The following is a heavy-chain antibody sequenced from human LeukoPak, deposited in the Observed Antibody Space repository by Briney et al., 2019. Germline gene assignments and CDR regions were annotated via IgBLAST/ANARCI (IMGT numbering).Heavy chain of an antibody. CDR1: GYTFTSYY. Sequence: ASEKVSCKASGYTFTSYYMHWVRQAPGQGLEWMGWINPNSGGTNYAQKFQGRVTMTRDTSISTAYMELSRLRSDDTAVYYCARGKRYNNQSKYRNTYYFDYWGQGTLVTVSS. CDR2: INPNSGGT. V-gene: IGHV1-2*02. D-gene: IGHD2/OR15-2a*01. CDR3: ARGKRYNNQSKYRNTYYFDY. J-gene: IGHJ4*02.